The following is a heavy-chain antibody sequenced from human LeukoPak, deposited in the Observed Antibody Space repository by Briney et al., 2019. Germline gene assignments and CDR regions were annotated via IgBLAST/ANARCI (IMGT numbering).Heavy chain of an antibody. V-gene: IGHV3-7*01. Sequence: PGGSLRLPCAASGFTFSSYWMSWVRQAPGKGLEWVANIKQDGSEKYYVDSVKGRFTIPRDNAKNSLYLQMNSLRAEDTAVYYCARDTPVLDAFDIWGQGTMVTVSS. CDR3: ARDTPVLDAFDI. D-gene: IGHD2-15*01. CDR2: IKQDGSEK. J-gene: IGHJ3*02. CDR1: GFTFSSYW.